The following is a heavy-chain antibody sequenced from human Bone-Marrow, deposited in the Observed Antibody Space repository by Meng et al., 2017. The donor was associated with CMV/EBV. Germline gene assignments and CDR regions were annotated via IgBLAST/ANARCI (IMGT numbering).Heavy chain of an antibody. J-gene: IGHJ3*02. CDR1: GFTFGDYA. CDR3: AELTIFGVATDNKENAFDI. V-gene: IGHV3-49*04. D-gene: IGHD3-3*01. Sequence: GESLKISCTASGFTFGDYAMSWVRQAPGKGLEWVGFIRSKAYGGTTEYAASVKGRFTISRDDSKSIAYLQMNSLRAEDTAVYYCAELTIFGVATDNKENAFDIWGQGTMVTVSS. CDR2: IRSKAYGGTT.